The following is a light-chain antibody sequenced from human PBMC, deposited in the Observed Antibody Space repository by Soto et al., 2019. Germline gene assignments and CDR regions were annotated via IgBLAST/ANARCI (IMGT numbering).Light chain of an antibody. CDR2: GAS. CDR3: RQDGRT. Sequence: PGERAALSCRASESVSGSYIAWYQQKVGQSPRLLIYGASNRATGIPDRFSGSGSGTDFTLTISRLEPADFAMYSCRQDGRTFGLGTKVELK. CDR1: ESVSGSY. V-gene: IGKV3-20*01. J-gene: IGKJ1*01.